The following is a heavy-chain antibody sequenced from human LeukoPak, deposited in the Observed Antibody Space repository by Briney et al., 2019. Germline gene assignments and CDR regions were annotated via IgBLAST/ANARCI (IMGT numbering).Heavy chain of an antibody. J-gene: IGHJ5*02. CDR1: GFIFGGYW. V-gene: IGHV3-7*04. CDR2: IQPDGSDK. CDR3: ARGLGWFDP. Sequence: GGSLRLSCAASGFIFGGYWMSWLRQRPGKGLEWVANIQPDGSDKNYVDSVKGRFHISRDNAEKSLYLQMNSLGAEDTALYYCARGLGWFDPLGQGTLVSVSP.